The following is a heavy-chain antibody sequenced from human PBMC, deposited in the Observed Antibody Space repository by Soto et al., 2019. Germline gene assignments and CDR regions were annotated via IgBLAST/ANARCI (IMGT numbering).Heavy chain of an antibody. CDR3: ARNRRILAARPRGAFDI. J-gene: IGHJ3*02. Sequence: SETLSLTCTVSGGSISSGDYYWSWIRQPPGKGLEWIEYIYYSGSTYYNPSLKSRVTISVDTSKNQFSLKLSSVTAADTAVYYCARNRRILAARPRGAFDIWGQGTMVTVSS. V-gene: IGHV4-30-4*01. CDR2: IYYSGST. CDR1: GGSISSGDYY. D-gene: IGHD6-6*01.